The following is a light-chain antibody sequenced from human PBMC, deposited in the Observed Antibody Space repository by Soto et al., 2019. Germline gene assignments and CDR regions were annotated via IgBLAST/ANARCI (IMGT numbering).Light chain of an antibody. Sequence: EIVLTQSPATLSLSPGESATLSCRASQSVSSYLAWYQQKPGQAPRLLIYDASNRATGIPARFSGSGSGTDFTLTISSLEPDDFAFYYCQQRSNWPPITFGQGTRLEIK. CDR3: QQRSNWPPIT. CDR1: QSVSSY. J-gene: IGKJ5*01. V-gene: IGKV3-11*01. CDR2: DAS.